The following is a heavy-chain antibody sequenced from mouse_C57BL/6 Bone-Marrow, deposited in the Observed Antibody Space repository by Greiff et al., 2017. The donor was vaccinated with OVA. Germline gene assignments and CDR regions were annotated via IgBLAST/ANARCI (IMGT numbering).Heavy chain of an antibody. CDR2: IDPENGDT. D-gene: IGHD2-4*01. CDR1: GFNIKDDY. CDR3: TTNYDYDSWFAY. Sequence: EVQLQQSGAELVRPGASVKLSCTASGFNIKDDYMHWVKQRPEQGLEWIGWIDPENGDTEYASKFQGKATITADTSSNTAYLQLSSLTSEDTAVYYCTTNYDYDSWFAYWGQGTLVTVSA. J-gene: IGHJ3*01. V-gene: IGHV14-4*01.